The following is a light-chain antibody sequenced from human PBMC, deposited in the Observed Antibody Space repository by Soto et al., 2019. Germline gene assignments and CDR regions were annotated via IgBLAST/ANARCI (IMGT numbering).Light chain of an antibody. J-gene: IGKJ2*01. CDR1: QSVSSY. CDR3: QQRINWRGT. V-gene: IGKV3-11*01. Sequence: EIVLTQSPATLSLSPGERATLSCRTSQSVSSYLAWYQQKPCQVPRLLIYDASNRATGIPARFSGSGSGTDFTLTINRLAPEDSAVYYCQQRINWRGTFGQGTKVEIK. CDR2: DAS.